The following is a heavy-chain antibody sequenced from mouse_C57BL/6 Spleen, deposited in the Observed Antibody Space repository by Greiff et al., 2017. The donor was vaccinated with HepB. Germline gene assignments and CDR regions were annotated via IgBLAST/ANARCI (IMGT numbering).Heavy chain of an antibody. D-gene: IGHD2-1*01. CDR3: AIYYGNYGGYFDV. Sequence: VQLQQPGAELVRPGSSVKLSCKASGYTFTSYWMHWVKQRPIQGLEWIGNIDPSDSETHYNQKFKDKATLTVDKSSSTAYMQLSSLTSEDSAVYYCAIYYGNYGGYFDVWGTGTTVTVSS. CDR2: IDPSDSET. J-gene: IGHJ1*03. CDR1: GYTFTSYW. V-gene: IGHV1-52*01.